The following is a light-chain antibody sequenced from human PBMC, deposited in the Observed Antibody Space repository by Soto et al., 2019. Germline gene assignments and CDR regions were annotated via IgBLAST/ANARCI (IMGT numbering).Light chain of an antibody. Sequence: SVLTQPASVSGSPGQSITISCTGTSSDINTYIYISWYQQHPGKAPKLIIYDVTNRPPGVSNRFSGSKSGNTASLTISGLQAEDEADYYCSSYTISTLVFATGTKVTVL. CDR1: SSDINTYIY. CDR3: SSYTISTLV. CDR2: DVT. J-gene: IGLJ1*01. V-gene: IGLV2-14*03.